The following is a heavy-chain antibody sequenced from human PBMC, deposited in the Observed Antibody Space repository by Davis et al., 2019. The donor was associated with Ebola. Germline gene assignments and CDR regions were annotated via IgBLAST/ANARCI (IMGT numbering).Heavy chain of an antibody. CDR3: ARGHSYGSMVYALDV. Sequence: MPSETLSLTCNVSGGSISSYYWSWIRQAPGKGLEWIAYIHDSGNTKYNPSLRSRLIISVDRSKNQFSLKLNSVTAADTAVYYCARGHSYGSMVYALDVWGQGTTVTVSS. J-gene: IGHJ6*02. CDR1: GGSISSYY. V-gene: IGHV4-59*08. D-gene: IGHD5-18*01. CDR2: IHDSGNT.